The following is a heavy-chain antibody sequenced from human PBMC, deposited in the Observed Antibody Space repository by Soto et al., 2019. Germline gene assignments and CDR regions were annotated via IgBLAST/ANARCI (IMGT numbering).Heavy chain of an antibody. D-gene: IGHD3-22*01. CDR3: ARESKYDTSGYPPWFAP. Sequence: PSETLSLTCNVSCASISSYNYWGWFRQPPGKGLEWIGSIIYSGDIMYNPSLKSRVTISVDTSKNQFSLKLTSVTAADTAVYYCARESKYDTSGYPPWFAPWGQGTLVTVSS. V-gene: IGHV4-39*07. CDR1: CASISSYNY. CDR2: IIYSGDI. J-gene: IGHJ5*02.